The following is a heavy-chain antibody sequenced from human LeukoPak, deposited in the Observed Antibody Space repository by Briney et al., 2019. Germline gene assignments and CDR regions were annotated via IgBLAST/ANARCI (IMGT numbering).Heavy chain of an antibody. CDR1: GGSISSGSYY. CDR2: IYTSGST. J-gene: IGHJ5*02. CDR3: ARERYWFDP. Sequence: PSQTLSLTCTVSGGSISSGSYYWSWIRQPAGKGLEWIGRIYTSGSTNYNPSLKSRVTISADTSKNQFSLKLSSVTAADTAVYYCARERYWFDPWGQGTLVTVSS. V-gene: IGHV4-61*02.